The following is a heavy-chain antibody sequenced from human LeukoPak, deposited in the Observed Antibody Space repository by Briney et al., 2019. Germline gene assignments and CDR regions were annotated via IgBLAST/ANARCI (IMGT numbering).Heavy chain of an antibody. V-gene: IGHV3-23*01. CDR3: AKDLEWELLRFSDY. D-gene: IGHD1-26*01. CDR1: GFTFSSYA. CDR2: ISGSGGST. Sequence: PGGSLRLSCAASGFTFSSYAMSWVRQAPGKGLEWVSAISGSGGSTYYADSVKGRFTISRDNSKNTLYLQMNSLRAEDTAVYYCAKDLEWELLRFSDYWGQGTLVTVSS. J-gene: IGHJ4*02.